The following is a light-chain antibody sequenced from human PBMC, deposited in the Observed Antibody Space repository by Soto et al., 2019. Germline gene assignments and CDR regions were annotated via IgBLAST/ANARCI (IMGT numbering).Light chain of an antibody. J-gene: IGKJ1*01. V-gene: IGKV1-5*03. CDR1: DSISTW. CDR3: QHYTSYSST. CDR2: KAS. Sequence: DVQMTQSPSTLSASVGDRVTITCRASDSISTWLAWFQQRPGKAPKLLIYKASTLESGVPPRFSGRGSGREFTLTISSLEPDDFATYYCQHYTSYSSTFGQGTKVEIK.